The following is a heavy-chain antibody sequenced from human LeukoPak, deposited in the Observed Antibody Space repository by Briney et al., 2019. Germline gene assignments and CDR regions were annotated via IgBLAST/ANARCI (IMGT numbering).Heavy chain of an antibody. CDR1: GGSISSYY. J-gene: IGHJ6*02. CDR2: IYTSAST. CDR3: ARDNFDWLLWGYYGMDV. D-gene: IGHD3-9*01. V-gene: IGHV4-4*07. Sequence: SETLSLTCTVSGGSISSYYWSWIRQPAGKGLEWIGRIYTSASTNYNPSLKSRVTMSVDTSKNQFSLKLSSVTAADTAVYYCARDNFDWLLWGYYGMDVWGQGTTATVSS.